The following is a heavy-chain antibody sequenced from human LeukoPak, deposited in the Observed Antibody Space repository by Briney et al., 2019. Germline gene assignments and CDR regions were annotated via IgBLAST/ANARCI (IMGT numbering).Heavy chain of an antibody. Sequence: ASVKVSCMASGYTFTSYAMNWVRQAPGQGLEWMGWINTNTGNPTYAQGFTGRSVFSLDTSVSTAYLQISSLKAEDTAVYYCARESPRYCSGGSCFELDYWGQGTLVTVSS. J-gene: IGHJ4*02. CDR1: GYTFTSYA. CDR3: ARESPRYCSGGSCFELDY. D-gene: IGHD2-15*01. V-gene: IGHV7-4-1*02. CDR2: INTNTGNP.